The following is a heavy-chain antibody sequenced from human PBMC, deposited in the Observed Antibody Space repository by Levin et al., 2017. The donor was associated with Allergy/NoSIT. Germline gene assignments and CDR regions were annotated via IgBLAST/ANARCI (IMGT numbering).Heavy chain of an antibody. CDR1: GFSLTNNIMG. D-gene: IGHD5-12*01. V-gene: IGHV2-26*01. CDR3: ARIGLGPGMVATWDY. J-gene: IGHJ4*02. CDR2: IFSNDEK. Sequence: SGPTLVKPTETLTLTCTVSGFSLTNNIMGVTWIRQPPGKALEWLAHIFSNDEKSYRTSLQSRLTISKDASKSQVVLTMTNMDPVDTATYYCARIGLGPGMVATWDYWGQGTLVTVSS.